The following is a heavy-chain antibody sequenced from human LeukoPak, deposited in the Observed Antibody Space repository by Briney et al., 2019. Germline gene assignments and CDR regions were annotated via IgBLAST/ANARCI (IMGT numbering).Heavy chain of an antibody. V-gene: IGHV3-21*06. J-gene: IGHJ5*02. Sequence: GGSLRLSCAASGFTFSSYSMKWVRQAPGKGLEWVSSVSTSSIYIYYADSVKGRFTISRDNAKNSLYLQMNSLRAEDTAVYYCAKGDIPSGGWSGWFDPWGQGTLVTVSS. CDR3: AKGDIPSGGWSGWFDP. CDR2: VSTSSIYI. CDR1: GFTFSSYS. D-gene: IGHD6-19*01.